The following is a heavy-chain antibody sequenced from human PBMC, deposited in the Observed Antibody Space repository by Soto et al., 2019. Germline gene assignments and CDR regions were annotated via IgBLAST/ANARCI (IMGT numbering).Heavy chain of an antibody. V-gene: IGHV4-38-2*01. CDR1: GYSISSGHY. Sequence: SETLSLTCAVSGYSISSGHYWGWIRQPPGKGLEWIGSIYHSGSTYYNPSLKSRVTISVDTSKNQFSLKLSSVTAADTAVYYCARVTGADYYDSSGYYYYWGQGTLVTVSS. CDR3: ARVTGADYYDSSGYYYY. J-gene: IGHJ4*02. D-gene: IGHD3-22*01. CDR2: IYHSGST.